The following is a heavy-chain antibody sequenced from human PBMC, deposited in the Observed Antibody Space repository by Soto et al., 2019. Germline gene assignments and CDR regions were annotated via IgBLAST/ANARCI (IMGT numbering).Heavy chain of an antibody. J-gene: IGHJ4*02. D-gene: IGHD3-3*01. CDR2: ISYDGSNK. CDR1: GFTFSSYA. V-gene: IGHV3-30-3*01. Sequence: QVQLVESGGGAVQPGRSLRLSCAASGFTFSSYAMHWVRQAPGKGLEWVAVISYDGSNKYYADSVKGRFTISRDNSKNTLNLQMNSLRAEDTAVYYCARDGVPFDYWGQGTLVTVSS. CDR3: ARDGVPFDY.